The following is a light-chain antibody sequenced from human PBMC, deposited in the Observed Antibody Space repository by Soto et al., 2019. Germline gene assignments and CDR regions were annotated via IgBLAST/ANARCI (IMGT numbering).Light chain of an antibody. CDR2: GAS. J-gene: IGKJ5*01. CDR1: QSVSSN. V-gene: IGKV3-15*01. CDR3: QQYNNWIT. Sequence: EIVMTQSPATLSVSPGERATLSCRASQSVSSNLAWYQRKPGQAPRLLIYGASTRATGIPARFSGSGSGTEFTLTISSLQSEDFAVYCCQQYNNWITFGQGTRLEIK.